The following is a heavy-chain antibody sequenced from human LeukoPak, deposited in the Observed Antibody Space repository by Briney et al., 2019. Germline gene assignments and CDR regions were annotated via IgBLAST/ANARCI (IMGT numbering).Heavy chain of an antibody. V-gene: IGHV4-34*01. CDR1: GGSFSGYY. D-gene: IGHD3-3*01. Sequence: SETLSLTCAVYGGSFSGYYWSWIRQPPGKGLEWIGEINHSGSTNYNPSLKSRVTISVDTSKNQFSLKLSSVTAADTAVYYCARVEYDFWSGSPDDYWGQGTLVTVSS. CDR2: INHSGST. CDR3: ARVEYDFWSGSPDDY. J-gene: IGHJ4*02.